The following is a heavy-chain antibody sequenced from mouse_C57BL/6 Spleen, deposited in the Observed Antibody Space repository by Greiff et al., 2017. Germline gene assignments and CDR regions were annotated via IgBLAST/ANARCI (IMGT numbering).Heavy chain of an antibody. CDR3: ARGGDDYGFAY. CDR1: GYTFTDYY. CDR2: INPNNGGT. D-gene: IGHD2-4*01. Sequence: VQLQQSGPELVKPGASVKISCKASGYTFTDYYMNWVKQSHGKSLEWIGDINPNNGGTSYNQKFKGKATLTVYKSSSTAYMELRSLTSEDSAVYYCARGGDDYGFAYWGQGTLVTVSA. J-gene: IGHJ3*01. V-gene: IGHV1-26*01.